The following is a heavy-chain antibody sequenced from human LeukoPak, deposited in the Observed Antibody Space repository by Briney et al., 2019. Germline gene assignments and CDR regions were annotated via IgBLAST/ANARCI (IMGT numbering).Heavy chain of an antibody. J-gene: IGHJ4*02. CDR3: AREVCSGGSCYSYFDY. Sequence: GASVKVSCKASGGTFSSYAISWVRQAPGQGLEWMGGIIPIFGTANYAQKFQGRVTITTDESTSTAYMELSSLRSDDTAVYYCAREVCSGGSCYSYFDYWGQGTLVTVSS. CDR1: GGTFSSYA. V-gene: IGHV1-69*05. D-gene: IGHD2-15*01. CDR2: IIPIFGTA.